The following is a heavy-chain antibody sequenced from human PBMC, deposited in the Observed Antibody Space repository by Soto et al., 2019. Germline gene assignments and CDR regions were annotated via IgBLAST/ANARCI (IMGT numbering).Heavy chain of an antibody. Sequence: QVQLVQSGAEVKKPGASVKVSCAASGYTFTDYFIHWVRQAPGQGLEWMGWINPKRGGTNYAQVFRGRVTMTRDTSLSTAYMDLSGLRSDDTATYYCVKTYDGSGQPSHYFDPWGQGTPVTVSS. CDR2: INPKRGGT. D-gene: IGHD3-22*01. CDR3: VKTYDGSGQPSHYFDP. V-gene: IGHV1-2*02. CDR1: GYTFTDYF. J-gene: IGHJ5*02.